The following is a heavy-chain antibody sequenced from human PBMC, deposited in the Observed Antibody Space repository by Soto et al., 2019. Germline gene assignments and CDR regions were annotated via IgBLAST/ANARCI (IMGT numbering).Heavy chain of an antibody. J-gene: IGHJ4*02. D-gene: IGHD3-10*01. V-gene: IGHV3-74*01. CDR3: AKDLGGQGRPS. CDR1: GFTFSIYW. CDR2: INGDGSST. Sequence: GSLRLSCAASGFTFSIYWMHWVRQAPGKGLVWVSRINGDGSSTSYADSVKGRFTISRDNAKNTLYLQMNSLTTEDTGVYYCAKDLGGQGRPSWGQGTLVTVSS.